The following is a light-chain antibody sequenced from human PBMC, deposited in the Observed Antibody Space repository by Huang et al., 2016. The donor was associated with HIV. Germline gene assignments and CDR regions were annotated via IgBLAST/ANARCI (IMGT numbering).Light chain of an antibody. J-gene: IGKJ1*01. V-gene: IGKV4-1*01. CDR2: WAS. CDR1: QSVYSSSTSKDY. CDR3: QQYYSSPQT. Sequence: DIIMTQSPDSLAVSLGERANLNCRSSQSVYSSSTSKDYMAWFQQKPGQPPRLLLFWASTREAGVPDRFSGSGSGTHFTLTIANLEAEDAAIYYCQQYYSSPQTFGQGTRVEVK.